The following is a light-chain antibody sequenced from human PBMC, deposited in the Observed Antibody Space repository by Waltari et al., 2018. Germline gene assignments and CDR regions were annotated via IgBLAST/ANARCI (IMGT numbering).Light chain of an antibody. CDR3: QQYHGNYPLVT. CDR2: DAS. Sequence: DVQMIQSPSSLSASVGDRVTITCRASQAIGYSLAWYRQTPGKAPELLLHDASILKSGVPSRFSGSASGTGYTLTISSLQPEDFATYYCQQYHGNYPLVTFGGGTKVEIK. J-gene: IGKJ4*01. V-gene: IGKV1-NL1*01. CDR1: QAIGYS.